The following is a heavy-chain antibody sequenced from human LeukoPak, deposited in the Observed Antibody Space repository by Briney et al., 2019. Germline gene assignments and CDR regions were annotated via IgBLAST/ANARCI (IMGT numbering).Heavy chain of an antibody. V-gene: IGHV3-23*01. Sequence: GGSLRLSCAASGFTFSSCGMSWVRQAPGKGLEWVSGISNSGGSTYYADSVKGRFTISRGNSKNTLYLQMNSLRVEDTAVYYCAKGPVSAGWNYWGQGSLVTVSS. D-gene: IGHD6-19*01. CDR2: ISNSGGST. J-gene: IGHJ4*02. CDR3: AKGPVSAGWNY. CDR1: GFTFSSCG.